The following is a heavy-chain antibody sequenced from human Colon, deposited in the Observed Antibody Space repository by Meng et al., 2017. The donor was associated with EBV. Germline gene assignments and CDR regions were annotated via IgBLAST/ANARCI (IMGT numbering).Heavy chain of an antibody. CDR1: GYTFGSYG. D-gene: IGHD2-15*01. Sequence: QVLLVHSGSELKKPGASVKVSCKASGYTFGSYGICWVRQAPGQGLEWMGWFVNYVDTYPAPKFQGRVTMTTDTHTNTAFMELRSLTSDDTAVYYCASGTPGRSYCDYWGQGTLVTVSS. CDR2: FVNYVDT. V-gene: IGHV1-18*01. CDR3: ASGTPGRSYCDY. J-gene: IGHJ4*02.